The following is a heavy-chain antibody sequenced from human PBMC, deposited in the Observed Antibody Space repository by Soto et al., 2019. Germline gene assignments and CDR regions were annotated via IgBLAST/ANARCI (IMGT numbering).Heavy chain of an antibody. J-gene: IGHJ4*02. V-gene: IGHV3-53*01. CDR2: IYSGDST. Sequence: GGSLRLSCAASGFTVSGNFMSWVRQAPGKGLEWVSIIYSGDSTYYADSVEGRFTISRDNSKNTLYLQMNSLRAEDTAVYYCASRFSSSWSALDYWGQGTLVTVSS. D-gene: IGHD6-13*01. CDR3: ASRFSSSWSALDY. CDR1: GFTVSGNF.